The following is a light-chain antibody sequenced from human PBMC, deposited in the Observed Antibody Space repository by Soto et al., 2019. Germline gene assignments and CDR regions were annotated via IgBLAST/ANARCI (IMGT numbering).Light chain of an antibody. CDR2: GAS. Sequence: EIVLTQSPGTLSLSPGERATLSCRASQSVSGNYVAWYQQKPCQAHRLLIYGASSRATGIPARFSGSGSGTDFTLIISSLQSEDFAVYYCQQYDNWPPFTFGPGTKVDIK. CDR3: QQYDNWPPFT. V-gene: IGKV3-20*01. J-gene: IGKJ3*01. CDR1: QSVSGNY.